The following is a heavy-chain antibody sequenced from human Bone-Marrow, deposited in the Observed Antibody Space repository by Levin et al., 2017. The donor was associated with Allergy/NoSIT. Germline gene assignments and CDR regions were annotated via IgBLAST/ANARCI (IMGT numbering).Heavy chain of an antibody. Sequence: SVKVSCRASGGTFRSYAISWIRQAPGQGLEWMGGIIPIFGTTKYAQRFQGRVTFTADESTGTVYMELSSLRSDDTAIYFCAREGQGLGYCSGGNCAWYFDIWGRGTLLTVSA. D-gene: IGHD2-15*01. J-gene: IGHJ2*01. V-gene: IGHV1-69*13. CDR3: AREGQGLGYCSGGNCAWYFDI. CDR1: GGTFRSYA. CDR2: IIPIFGTT.